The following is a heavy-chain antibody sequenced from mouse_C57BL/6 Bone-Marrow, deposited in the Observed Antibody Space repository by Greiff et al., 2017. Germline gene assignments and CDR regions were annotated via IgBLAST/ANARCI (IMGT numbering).Heavy chain of an antibody. D-gene: IGHD2-4*01. CDR2: IDPSDSYT. CDR1: GYTFTSYW. V-gene: IGHV1-69*01. CDR3: AISTMIRSFAY. J-gene: IGHJ3*01. Sequence: QVQLQQPGAELVMPGASVKLSCKASGYTFTSYWMHWVKQRPGQGLEWIGEIDPSDSYTYYNQKFKGKSTLTVDKSSSTAYMQLSSLTSEDSAVYYCAISTMIRSFAYWGQGTLVTVSA.